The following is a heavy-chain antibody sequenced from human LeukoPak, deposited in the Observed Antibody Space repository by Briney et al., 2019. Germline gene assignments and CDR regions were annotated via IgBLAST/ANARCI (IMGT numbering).Heavy chain of an antibody. V-gene: IGHV4-59*12. CDR2: IYYSGST. CDR3: ASARDSSTYEGAFDI. J-gene: IGHJ3*02. CDR1: GGSISSYY. D-gene: IGHD6-13*01. Sequence: PSETLSLTCTVSGGSISSYYWSWIRQPPGKGLEWIGYIYYSGSTNYNPSLKSRVTISVDTSKNQFSLKLSSVTAADTAVYYCASARDSSTYEGAFDIWGQGTMVTVSS.